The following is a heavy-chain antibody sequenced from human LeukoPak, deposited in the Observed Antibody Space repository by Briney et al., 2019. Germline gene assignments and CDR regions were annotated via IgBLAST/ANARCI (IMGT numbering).Heavy chain of an antibody. CDR3: AKGMSGSSPYNWLDP. D-gene: IGHD1-26*01. CDR2: IGGDGVNT. V-gene: IGHV3-23*01. Sequence: QPGGSLRLSCAVSGLTFSNYAMSWVRQAPGMGLEWVSLIGGDGVNTFYADSVKGRFTISRDNSKNILFLQMNSLRAEDSAVYYCAKGMSGSSPYNWLDPWGQGTLVTVSS. CDR1: GLTFSNYA. J-gene: IGHJ5*02.